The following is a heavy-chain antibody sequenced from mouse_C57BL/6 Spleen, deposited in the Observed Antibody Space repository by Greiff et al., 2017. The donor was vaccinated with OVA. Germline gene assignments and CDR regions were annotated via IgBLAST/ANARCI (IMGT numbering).Heavy chain of an antibody. CDR3: AREDSSGYALFDY. D-gene: IGHD3-2*02. J-gene: IGHJ2*01. Sequence: QVQLQQPGAELVRPGSSVKLSCKASGYTFTSYWMHWVKQRPIQGLEWIGNIDPSDSETHYNQKFKDKATLTVDNSSSTAYMQLSSLTSEDSAVYYCAREDSSGYALFDYWGQGTTLTVSS. CDR1: GYTFTSYW. V-gene: IGHV1-52*01. CDR2: IDPSDSET.